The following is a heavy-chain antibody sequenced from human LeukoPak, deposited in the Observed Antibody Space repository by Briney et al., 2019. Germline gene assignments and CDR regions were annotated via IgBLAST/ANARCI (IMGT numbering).Heavy chain of an antibody. CDR3: AVYCSSTSCYSATYYYYGMDV. CDR2: ISAYNGNT. Sequence: ASVKVSCRASGYTFTSYGISWVRQAPGQGLEWMGWISAYNGNTNYAQKLQGRVTMTEDTSTDTAYMELSSLRSEDTAVYYCAVYCSSTSCYSATYYYYGMDVWGQGTTVTVSS. J-gene: IGHJ6*02. V-gene: IGHV1-18*01. CDR1: GYTFTSYG. D-gene: IGHD2-2*02.